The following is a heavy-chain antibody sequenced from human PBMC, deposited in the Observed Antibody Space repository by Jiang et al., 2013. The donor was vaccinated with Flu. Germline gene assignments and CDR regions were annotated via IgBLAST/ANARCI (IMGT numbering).Heavy chain of an antibody. CDR2: IHDSGST. D-gene: IGHD6-13*01. CDR3: ARARAPEIAAYYFDY. CDR1: GGSVRSYY. Sequence: PGLVKPSETLSLTCTVSGGSVRSYYWNWLRQPPGKGLEWIGYIHDSGSTNYNSSLKSRVTISSDTSKNQFSLKLSSVTAADTAVYYCARARAPEIAAYYFDYWGRGTLVTVSS. V-gene: IGHV4-59*02. J-gene: IGHJ4*02.